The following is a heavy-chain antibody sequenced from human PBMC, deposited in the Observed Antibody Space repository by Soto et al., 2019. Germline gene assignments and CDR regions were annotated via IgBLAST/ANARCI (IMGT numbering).Heavy chain of an antibody. D-gene: IGHD6-6*01. V-gene: IGHV3-74*01. J-gene: IGHJ1*01. Sequence: EVQLVESGGGLVQPGGSLRLSCAASGFTFSDYWMHWVRQSPGKGPEWLSRMNSDGRTINYADSVKGRFTVSRDSSKNTVYLQMNGLRVEDTAVYYCAKNVIDRYSSSEHWGQGTLVTVSS. CDR3: AKNVIDRYSSSEH. CDR2: MNSDGRTI. CDR1: GFTFSDYW.